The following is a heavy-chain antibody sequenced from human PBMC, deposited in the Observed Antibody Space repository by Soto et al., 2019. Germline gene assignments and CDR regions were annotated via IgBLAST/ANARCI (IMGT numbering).Heavy chain of an antibody. V-gene: IGHV1-24*01. D-gene: IGHD1-26*01. Sequence: ASVKVSCKVSGYTLTELSMHWVRQAPGKRLEWMGGFDPEDGETIYAQKFQGRVTMTEDTSTDTAYMELSSLRSEDTAVYYCATIAIEWARGFFDYWGQGTLVTVSS. CDR1: GYTLTELS. CDR2: FDPEDGET. J-gene: IGHJ4*02. CDR3: ATIAIEWARGFFDY.